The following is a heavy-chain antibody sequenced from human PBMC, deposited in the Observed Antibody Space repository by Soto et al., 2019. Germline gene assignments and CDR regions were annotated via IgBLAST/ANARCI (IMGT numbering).Heavy chain of an antibody. CDR1: GFTFSNYA. Sequence: GGSLRLSCAGSGFTFSNYAMNWVRQAPGKGLEWVSGISGSGASTHYADSVKGRFTISRDNFDNTLYVQMDSLRAEDTALYYFLKGKGSGWFHMDFWGNGTAVTVSS. CDR3: LKGKGSGWFHMDF. V-gene: IGHV3-23*01. J-gene: IGHJ6*03. D-gene: IGHD3-10*01. CDR2: ISGSGAST.